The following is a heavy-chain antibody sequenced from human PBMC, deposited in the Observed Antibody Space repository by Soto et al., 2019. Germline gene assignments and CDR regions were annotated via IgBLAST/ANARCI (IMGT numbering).Heavy chain of an antibody. Sequence: QVQLVESGGGVVQPGRSLRLSCAASGFTFSSYAMHWVRQAPGKGLEWVAVISYDGSNKYYADSVKGRFTISRDNSKNTLYLQMNSLRAEDTAVYYCARDGEFRYSYGTYYFDYWGQGTLVNVSS. D-gene: IGHD5-18*01. CDR3: ARDGEFRYSYGTYYFDY. CDR2: ISYDGSNK. J-gene: IGHJ4*02. V-gene: IGHV3-30-3*01. CDR1: GFTFSSYA.